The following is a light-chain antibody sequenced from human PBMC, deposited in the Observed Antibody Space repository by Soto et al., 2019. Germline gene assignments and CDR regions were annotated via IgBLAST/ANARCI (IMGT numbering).Light chain of an antibody. V-gene: IGKV3-15*01. Sequence: ETVVTQSPAILSVSPGERVTLSCRASQSVISNLAWYQHKLGQAPRLLIYGASTRATGVPARFSGSGSGTDFFLTISSLQSEDFAVYYCQHYNNWLGTFGGGTKVEIK. CDR3: QHYNNWLGT. J-gene: IGKJ4*01. CDR1: QSVISN. CDR2: GAS.